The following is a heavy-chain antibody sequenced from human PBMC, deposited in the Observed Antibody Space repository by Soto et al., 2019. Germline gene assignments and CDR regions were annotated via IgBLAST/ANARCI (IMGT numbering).Heavy chain of an antibody. CDR1: GYTFTDHA. Sequence: QVQLVQSGAEVRKSGASVKIACKASGYTFTDHAVHWVRQASGQGLEWIGWINVGNGNTKYSQTFQGRVTISRDTSASTAYMELNSLESKDTAVYYCAKRTGRYFDYWGQGRLVTVSS. V-gene: IGHV1-3*01. CDR2: INVGNGNT. CDR3: AKRTGRYFDY. D-gene: IGHD1-1*01. J-gene: IGHJ4*02.